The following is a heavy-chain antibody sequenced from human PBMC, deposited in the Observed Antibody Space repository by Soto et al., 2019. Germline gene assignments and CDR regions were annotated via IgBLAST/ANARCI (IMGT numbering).Heavy chain of an antibody. J-gene: IGHJ6*02. D-gene: IGHD2-8*01. Sequence: SETLSLTCTVSGGSVSSGSYYWSWIRQPPGKGLEWIGYIYYSGSTNYNPSLKSRVTISVDTSKNQFSLKLSSVTAADTAVYYCARDNGALQGMDVWGQGTTVTVSS. CDR2: IYYSGST. CDR3: ARDNGALQGMDV. V-gene: IGHV4-61*01. CDR1: GGSVSSGSYY.